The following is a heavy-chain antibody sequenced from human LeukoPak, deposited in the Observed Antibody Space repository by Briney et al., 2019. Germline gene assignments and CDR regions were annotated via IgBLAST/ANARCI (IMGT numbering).Heavy chain of an antibody. CDR1: GFTFSNYW. J-gene: IGHJ6*03. CDR3: ARIRDCSSTSCYTSRGHYMDV. CDR2: IKQDGSEK. Sequence: GGSLRLSCAASGFTFSNYWMSWVRQAPGKGLEWVANIKQDGSEKYYVDSVKGRFTISRDNAKNSLYLQMNSLRAEDTAVYYCARIRDCSSTSCYTSRGHYMDVWGKGTTVTVSS. D-gene: IGHD2-2*02. V-gene: IGHV3-7*01.